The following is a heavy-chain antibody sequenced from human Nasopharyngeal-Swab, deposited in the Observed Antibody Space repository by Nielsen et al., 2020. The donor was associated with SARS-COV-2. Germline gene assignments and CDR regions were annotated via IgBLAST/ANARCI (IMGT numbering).Heavy chain of an antibody. CDR3: ARAYDLWFGEQGDFDP. D-gene: IGHD3-10*01. Sequence: GESLKISCTASGFIFRNYWMLWVRQAPGKGLVWVSGITSDGSIIYYADSVKGRFTISRDNIKNTLYLEMNSLRAEDTAVYYCARAYDLWFGEQGDFDPWGQGTLVTVSS. CDR2: ITSDGSII. J-gene: IGHJ5*02. CDR1: GFIFRNYW. V-gene: IGHV3-74*01.